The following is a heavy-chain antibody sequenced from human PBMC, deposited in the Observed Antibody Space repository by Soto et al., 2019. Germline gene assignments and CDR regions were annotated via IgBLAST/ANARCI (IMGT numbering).Heavy chain of an antibody. Sequence: SGPTLVNPTHPLTLTCTFSGFSLSTRAVGVGWIRQPPGKALEWLALIYWNDDKRYSPSLKNRLTITKDTSKNHVVLTMTNMDPVDTATYYCAHRHELGSFDIRDQGTKVTVSS. CDR3: AHRHELGSFDI. CDR1: GFSLSTRAVG. D-gene: IGHD1-26*01. V-gene: IGHV2-5*01. J-gene: IGHJ3*02. CDR2: IYWNDDK.